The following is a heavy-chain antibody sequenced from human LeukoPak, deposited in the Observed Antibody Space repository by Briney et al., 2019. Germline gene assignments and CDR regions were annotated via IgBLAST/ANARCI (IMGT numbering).Heavy chain of an antibody. CDR1: GGSISSSSYY. Sequence: SETLSLTCTVSGGSISSSSYYWGWLRPPPGKGLEWIGSIYYSGSTYYNPSLKSRVTISVDTSKNQFSLKLSSVTAADTAVYYCARDATKGFYGMDVWGQGTTVTVSS. V-gene: IGHV4-39*07. CDR3: ARDATKGFYGMDV. J-gene: IGHJ6*02. CDR2: IYYSGST.